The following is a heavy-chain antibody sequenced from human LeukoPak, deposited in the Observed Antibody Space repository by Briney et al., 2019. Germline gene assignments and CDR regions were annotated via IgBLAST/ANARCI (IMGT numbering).Heavy chain of an antibody. J-gene: IGHJ4*02. CDR2: ISGSGTTT. CDR3: VRGGSYDDHFDH. V-gene: IGHV3-48*03. Sequence: PGGSLRLSCEASAFSFSTHEMNWVRQAPGKGLEWVAFISGSGTTTYYADSVKDRFSISRDNAKNSLSLHMSSLRVEDTGVHFCVRGGSYDDHFDHWGQGTLVTVSS. CDR1: AFSFSTHE. D-gene: IGHD5-12*01.